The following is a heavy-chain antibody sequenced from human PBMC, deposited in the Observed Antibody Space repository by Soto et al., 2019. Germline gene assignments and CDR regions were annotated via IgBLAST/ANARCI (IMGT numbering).Heavy chain of an antibody. D-gene: IGHD1-26*01. CDR1: GYSISSSKW. J-gene: IGHJ4*02. CDR3: ARTVGAAYYFDF. V-gene: IGHV4-4*02. CDR2: IYTSGST. Sequence: TSETLSLTCSVSGYSISSSKWWSWVRQSPGKGLEWIGRIYTSGSTNYNPSLKSRVSMSIDTSNNHFSLNLKSVTAADTAVYYCARTVGAAYYFDFWGQGALVTVSS.